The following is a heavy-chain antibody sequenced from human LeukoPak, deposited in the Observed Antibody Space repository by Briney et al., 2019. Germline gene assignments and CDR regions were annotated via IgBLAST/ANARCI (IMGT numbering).Heavy chain of an antibody. D-gene: IGHD1-26*01. CDR2: ISGSGGST. CDR1: GFTFSSYG. V-gene: IGHV3-23*01. Sequence: GGSLRLSCAASGFTFSSYGMSWVRQALGKGLEWVSGISGSGGSTYYADSVKGRFTISRDNSKNTLYLQMNSLRAEDTAVYYCAKKGVGTYHFDYWGQGTLVTVSS. J-gene: IGHJ4*02. CDR3: AKKGVGTYHFDY.